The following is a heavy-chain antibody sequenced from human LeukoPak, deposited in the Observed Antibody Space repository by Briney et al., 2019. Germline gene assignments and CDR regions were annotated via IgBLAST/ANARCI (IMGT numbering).Heavy chain of an antibody. CDR3: ARDPPNLLLWFGEFQDAFDI. CDR2: IIPIFGTA. D-gene: IGHD3-10*01. Sequence: SVKVSCKASGGTFSSYAISWVRQAPGQGLEWMGGIIPIFGTANYAQKFQGRVTITADESTSTAYMELGSLRSEDTALYYCARDPPNLLLWFGEFQDAFDIWGQGTMVTVSS. J-gene: IGHJ3*02. CDR1: GGTFSSYA. V-gene: IGHV1-69*13.